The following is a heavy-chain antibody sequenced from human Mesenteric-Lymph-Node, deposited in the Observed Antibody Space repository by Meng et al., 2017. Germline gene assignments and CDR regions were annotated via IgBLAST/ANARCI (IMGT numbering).Heavy chain of an antibody. CDR2: IKSKTDGGAT. CDR1: GFIFNIAW. CDR3: ARVRDGHNAVHDH. V-gene: IGHV3-15*01. J-gene: IGHJ5*02. D-gene: IGHD5-24*01. Sequence: EVQLVGLGGGLVKPGGSLSLSCAASGFIFNIAWMSWVRQAPGKGLEWVGRIKSKTDGGATHYAAPVKGRFTISRDNSKNTLYLQMNSLRAEDTAVYYCARVRDGHNAVHDHWGQGTLVTVSS.